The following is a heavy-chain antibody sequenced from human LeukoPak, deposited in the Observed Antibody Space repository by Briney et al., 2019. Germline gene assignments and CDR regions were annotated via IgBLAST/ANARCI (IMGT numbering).Heavy chain of an antibody. V-gene: IGHV3-11*04. J-gene: IGHJ4*02. D-gene: IGHD2-21*01. CDR1: GGSISSSNYY. CDR3: ARVWQDYSGVDY. Sequence: LSLTCTVSGGSISSSNYYWGWSRQAPGKGLEWISYISTTGTTIHYADSVKGRFAISRDNAKSSLYLQMNSLRDEDTAVYYCARVWQDYSGVDYWGQGTLVTVSS. CDR2: ISTTGTTI.